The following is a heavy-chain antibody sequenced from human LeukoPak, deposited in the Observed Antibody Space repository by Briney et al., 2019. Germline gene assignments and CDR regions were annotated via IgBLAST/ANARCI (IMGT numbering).Heavy chain of an antibody. D-gene: IGHD4-17*01. V-gene: IGHV3-23*01. Sequence: GGSLRLSCAASGFTFSSYATSWVRQAPGKGLEWVSAISGSGGSTYYADSVKGRFTISRDNSKNTLYLQMNSLRAEDTAVYYCAKGRDLTTVPPSYWGQGTLVTVSS. CDR2: ISGSGGST. J-gene: IGHJ4*02. CDR1: GFTFSSYA. CDR3: AKGRDLTTVPPSY.